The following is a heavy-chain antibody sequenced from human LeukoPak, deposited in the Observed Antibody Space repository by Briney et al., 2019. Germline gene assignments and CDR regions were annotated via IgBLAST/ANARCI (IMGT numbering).Heavy chain of an antibody. CDR2: ISDSGGST. V-gene: IGHV3-23*01. Sequence: PGGSLRLSCAASGLTFSNYAMSWVRQAPGKGLEWVSGISDSGGSTYYADSVKGRFTISRDNSKNTFYLQMDSLRAEDTAFYYCAREGPPRGTFDCWGQGTLVTVSS. J-gene: IGHJ4*02. CDR1: GLTFSNYA. CDR3: AREGPPRGTFDC.